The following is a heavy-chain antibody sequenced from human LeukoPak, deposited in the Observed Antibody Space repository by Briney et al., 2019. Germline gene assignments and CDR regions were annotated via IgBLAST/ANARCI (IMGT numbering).Heavy chain of an antibody. D-gene: IGHD6-6*01. CDR3: ARGFVHAFDI. J-gene: IGHJ3*02. CDR2: IGVAGDT. CDR1: GFAFSTYD. Sequence: GRSLRLSCAASGFAFSTYDMHWVRQATGKGLEWVSAIGVAGDTYYPGSVKGRFTISRENAKNSLYLQMNSLSAGDTAVYYCARGFVHAFDIWGQGTMVTVSS. V-gene: IGHV3-13*04.